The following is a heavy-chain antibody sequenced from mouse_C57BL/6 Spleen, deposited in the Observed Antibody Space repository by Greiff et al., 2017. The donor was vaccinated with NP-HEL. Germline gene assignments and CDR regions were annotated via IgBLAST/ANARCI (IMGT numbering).Heavy chain of an antibody. Sequence: VQLQQPGAELVMPGASVKLSCKASGYTFTSYWMHWVKQRPGQGLEWIGEIDPSDSYTNYNQKFKGKSTLTVDKSSSTAYMQLSSLTSEDSAVYYCASGYGSSPWFAYWGQGTLVTVSA. CDR1: GYTFTSYW. CDR3: ASGYGSSPWFAY. CDR2: IDPSDSYT. V-gene: IGHV1-69*01. J-gene: IGHJ3*01. D-gene: IGHD1-1*01.